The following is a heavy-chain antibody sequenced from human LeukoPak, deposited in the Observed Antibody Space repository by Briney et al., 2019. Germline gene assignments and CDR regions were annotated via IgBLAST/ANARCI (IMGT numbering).Heavy chain of an antibody. CDR2: MYNSGST. Sequence: SETLSLTCTVSGGSISGSYRSWIRPPPGKGLEWIGYMYNSGSTNYNPSLKSRVTISIDTSKNQFSLKLSSLTAADTAIYYCARGIESYGDYGYWGQGILVTVSS. J-gene: IGHJ4*02. CDR3: ARGIESYGDYGY. CDR1: GGSISGSY. V-gene: IGHV4-59*01. D-gene: IGHD4-17*01.